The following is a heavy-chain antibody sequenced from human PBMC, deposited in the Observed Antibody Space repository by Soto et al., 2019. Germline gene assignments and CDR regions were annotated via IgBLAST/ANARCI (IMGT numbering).Heavy chain of an antibody. V-gene: IGHV3-53*01. CDR2: IYSGGRT. J-gene: IGHJ3*01. Sequence: EVQLVESGGGLIQPGGSLRLSCAASGFTFSSNDMNWVRQAPGKGLEWVSLIYSGGRTYYADSVKGRFTICRDNSKNTLYLQVSSLRAEDTAVYYCATRPLLPGAPWGQGTVVTVSS. D-gene: IGHD3-22*01. CDR1: GFTFSSND. CDR3: ATRPLLPGAP.